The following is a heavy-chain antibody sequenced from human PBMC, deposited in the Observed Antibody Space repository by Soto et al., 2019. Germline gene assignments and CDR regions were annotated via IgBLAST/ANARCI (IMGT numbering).Heavy chain of an antibody. Sequence: QVQLVQSGAEVKKPGSSVKVSCKASGGTFSPYTINWVRQAPGQGLEWMGRIIPFHGVTNYAQKFQARVTINADKSTSTAYMELSGLRFEDTAMYYCTRDWEITVSTWSFGGFWGRGTLVPVSS. V-gene: IGHV1-69*08. CDR2: IIPFHGVT. J-gene: IGHJ4*02. D-gene: IGHD3-10*01. CDR1: GGTFSPYT. CDR3: TRDWEITVSTWSFGGF.